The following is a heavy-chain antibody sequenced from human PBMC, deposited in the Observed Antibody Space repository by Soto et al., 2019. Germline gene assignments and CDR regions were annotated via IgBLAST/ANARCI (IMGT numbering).Heavy chain of an antibody. J-gene: IGHJ6*02. CDR3: ARAPYGGSPPYYYYYGMGV. V-gene: IGHV1-69*13. D-gene: IGHD3-10*01. CDR1: GGTFSSYA. Sequence: SVKVSCKASGGTFSSYAISWVRQAPGQGLEWMGGIIPIFGTANYAQKFQGRVTITADESTSTAYMELSSLRSEDTAVYYCARAPYGGSPPYYYYYGMGVWGQGTTVTVSS. CDR2: IIPIFGTA.